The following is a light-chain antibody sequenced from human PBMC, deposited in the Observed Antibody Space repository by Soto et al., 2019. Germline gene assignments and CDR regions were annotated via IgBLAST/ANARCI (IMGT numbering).Light chain of an antibody. V-gene: IGLV1-40*01. J-gene: IGLJ1*01. CDR3: QSYESSLSGIRVCV. Sequence: QSVLTQPPSVSGAPGQRVTISGTGSSSNIGAGYDVHWYQQLPGTAPKLLIYGNSNRPSGVPDRFSGSTSGTSASLAITGLQVEDEADYSCQSYESSLSGIRVCVFGTGTKSTVL. CDR1: SSNIGAGYD. CDR2: GNS.